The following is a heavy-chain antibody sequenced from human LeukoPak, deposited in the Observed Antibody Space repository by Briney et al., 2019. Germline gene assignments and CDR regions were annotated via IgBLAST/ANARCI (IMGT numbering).Heavy chain of an antibody. CDR3: AREDGDEAFDL. D-gene: IGHD4-17*01. CDR2: INGDGSEK. Sequence: GGSLRRSCLASGFTFSRYSRTWVRQVPGKGLEWVATINGDGSEKFYVDSVKGRFTISRENAMNSQDLQMDSLRVEDTAIYYCAREDGDEAFDLWGQVTLVTVST. J-gene: IGHJ3*01. V-gene: IGHV3-7*01. CDR1: GFTFSRYS.